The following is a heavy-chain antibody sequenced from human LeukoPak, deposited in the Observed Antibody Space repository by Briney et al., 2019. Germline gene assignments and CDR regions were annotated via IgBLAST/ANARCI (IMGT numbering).Heavy chain of an antibody. J-gene: IGHJ5*02. D-gene: IGHD2-2*02. CDR2: ISTTSTYT. Sequence: PGGSLRLSCAASGFTFSDYYMSWIRQAPGKGLEWVSYISTTSTYTDYADSVKGRFTISRDNAMNLLYLQMNSLRPEDTAAYYCARDWYCSSSICYTDRNWFDPWGQGTLVTVPS. CDR3: ARDWYCSSSICYTDRNWFDP. CDR1: GFTFSDYY. V-gene: IGHV3-11*05.